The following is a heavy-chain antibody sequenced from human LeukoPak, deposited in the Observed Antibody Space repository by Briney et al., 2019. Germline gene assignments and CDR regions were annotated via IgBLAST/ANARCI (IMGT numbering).Heavy chain of an antibody. CDR2: IYHGGST. CDR3: ARGSSSTGYYTDFDY. CDR1: GYSISSGYY. V-gene: IGHV4-38-2*01. J-gene: IGHJ4*02. Sequence: SETLSLTCAVSGYSISSGYYWGWIRQPPGKGLEWIGSIYHGGSTYYNPSLKSRVTMSVDTSKNQFSLKLSSVTAADTAVYYCARGSSSTGYYTDFDYWGQGTLVTVSS. D-gene: IGHD3/OR15-3a*01.